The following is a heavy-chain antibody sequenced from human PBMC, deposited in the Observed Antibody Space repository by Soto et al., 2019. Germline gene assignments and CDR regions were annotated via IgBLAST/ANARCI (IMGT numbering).Heavy chain of an antibody. Sequence: QVQLVQSGAEVKKPGSSVKVSCKASGGTFSSYAISWVRQAPGQGLEWMGGIIPIFGTANYAQKFEGRVTITADESTSTAYTELNRLRSEDTAVYYRARDNGIAAPGTSFDYWGQGTLVTVSS. CDR2: IIPIFGTA. V-gene: IGHV1-69*01. CDR3: ARDNGIAAPGTSFDY. J-gene: IGHJ4*02. D-gene: IGHD6-13*01. CDR1: GGTFSSYA.